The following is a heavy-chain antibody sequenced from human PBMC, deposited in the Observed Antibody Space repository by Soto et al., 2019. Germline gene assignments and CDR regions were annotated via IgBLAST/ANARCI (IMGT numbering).Heavy chain of an antibody. CDR3: AHRRPPLYGSGSVNFDY. CDR2: IYWDDEK. V-gene: IGHV2-5*02. CDR1: GFSLSTSGLG. Sequence: SGPTLGNPTQTLTLTSTFSGFSLSTSGLGGGWIRQPPVKALEWLALIYWDDEKRYSPSLKSRLTITKDTSKNQVVLTMTNMDPVDTAIYYCAHRRPPLYGSGSVNFDYWGQGTLVTVSS. J-gene: IGHJ4*02. D-gene: IGHD3-10*01.